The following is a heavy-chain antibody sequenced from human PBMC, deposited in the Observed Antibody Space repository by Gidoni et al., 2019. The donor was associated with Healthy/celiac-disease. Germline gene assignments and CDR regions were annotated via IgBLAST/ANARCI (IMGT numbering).Heavy chain of an antibody. Sequence: QVQLLQSGPEVKKPRAALNVSRTASGYTCPSYATSWLRQAPGQGLEWMGWISAYNGNTNYAQKLQGRVTMTTDTSTSTAYMELRSLRSDDTAVYYCAREKALRYCSSTSCPFDYWGQGTLVTVSS. V-gene: IGHV1-18*01. CDR1: GYTCPSYA. J-gene: IGHJ4*02. CDR2: ISAYNGNT. D-gene: IGHD2-2*01. CDR3: AREKALRYCSSTSCPFDY.